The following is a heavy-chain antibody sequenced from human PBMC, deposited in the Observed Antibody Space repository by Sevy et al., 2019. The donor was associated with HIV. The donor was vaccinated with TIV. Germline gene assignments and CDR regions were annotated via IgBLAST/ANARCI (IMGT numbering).Heavy chain of an antibody. J-gene: IGHJ3*02. V-gene: IGHV4-59*13. CDR3: ARYDILTGHSDVFDI. Sequence: SETLSLTCTVSGGSISSYYWSWIWQPPGKGLEWIGHIHYRGRTTYNPSLKSRVTISVDTSKIHFSLRLNFVTAADTAVYYCARYDILTGHSDVFDIWGQGTMVTVSS. CDR1: GGSISSYY. CDR2: IHYRGRT. D-gene: IGHD3-9*01.